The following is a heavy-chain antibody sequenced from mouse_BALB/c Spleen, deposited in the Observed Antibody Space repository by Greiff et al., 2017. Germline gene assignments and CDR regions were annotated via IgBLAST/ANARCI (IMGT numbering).Heavy chain of an antibody. D-gene: IGHD2-4*01. CDR1: GFPLTDYG. Sequence: VKLVESGPGLVAPSQSLSITCPVSGFPLTDYGVSWIRQPPGKGLEWLGVIWGGGSTYYNSALKSRLSISKDNSKSQVFLKMNSLQTDDTAMYYCAKLYDYQYYYAMDYWGQGTSVTVSS. CDR3: AKLYDYQYYYAMDY. CDR2: IWGGGST. V-gene: IGHV2-6-5*01. J-gene: IGHJ4*01.